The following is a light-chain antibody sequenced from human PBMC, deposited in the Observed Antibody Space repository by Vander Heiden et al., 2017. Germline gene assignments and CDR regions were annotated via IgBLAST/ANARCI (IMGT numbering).Light chain of an antibody. CDR1: SSNIGSNV. Sequence: QSVLTQPPSVSGTPGPRVPISCSGSSSNIGSNVVNWYQQLPGTAPKLLIYSNNQRPSGVPDRISGSKSGTSASLAISGLQSEDEADYYCAAWDDSPNALFGGGTKLTVL. CDR2: SNN. CDR3: AAWDDSPNAL. J-gene: IGLJ2*01. V-gene: IGLV1-44*01.